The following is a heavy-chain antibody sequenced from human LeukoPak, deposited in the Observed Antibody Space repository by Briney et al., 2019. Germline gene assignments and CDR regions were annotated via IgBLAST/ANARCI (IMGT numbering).Heavy chain of an antibody. CDR1: GYSLSSHY. D-gene: IGHD4-17*01. CDR2: INPSGCST. J-gene: IGHJ5*02. Sequence: GCSVKVSCKASGYSLSSHYMHWVRQAPGQGVEWMGIINPSGCSTSYAQKFQARVTMTSDTSTSTVYMDLSSLRSEDTAVYYCARSYGDYAFDPWGQGTLVTVSS. CDR3: ARSYGDYAFDP. V-gene: IGHV1-46*01.